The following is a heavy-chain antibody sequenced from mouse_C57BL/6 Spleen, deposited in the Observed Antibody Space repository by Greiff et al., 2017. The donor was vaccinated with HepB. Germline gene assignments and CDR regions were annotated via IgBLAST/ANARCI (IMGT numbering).Heavy chain of an antibody. D-gene: IGHD1-1*01. CDR3: TDYYGSSYDAMDY. CDR2: IRLKSDNYAT. V-gene: IGHV6-3*01. Sequence: DVHLVESGGGLVQPGGSMKLSCVASGFTFSNYWMNWVRQSPEKGLEWVAQIRLKSDNYATHYAESVKGRFTISRDDSKSSVYLQMNNLRAEDTGIYYCTDYYGSSYDAMDYWGQGTSVTVSS. CDR1: GFTFSNYW. J-gene: IGHJ4*01.